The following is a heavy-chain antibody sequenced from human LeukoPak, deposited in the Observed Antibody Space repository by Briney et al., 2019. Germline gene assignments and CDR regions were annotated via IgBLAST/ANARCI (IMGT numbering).Heavy chain of an antibody. CDR1: GGSFSGYY. D-gene: IGHD2-2*01. CDR3: AREYCSSTSCYYSPYNWFDP. V-gene: IGHV4-34*01. Sequence: PSETLSLTCPVYGGSFSGYYWSWIRQPPGKGLEWIGEINHSGSTNYNPSLKSRVTISVDTSKNQFSLKLSSVTAADTAVYYCAREYCSSTSCYYSPYNWFDPWGQGTLVTVSS. J-gene: IGHJ5*02. CDR2: INHSGST.